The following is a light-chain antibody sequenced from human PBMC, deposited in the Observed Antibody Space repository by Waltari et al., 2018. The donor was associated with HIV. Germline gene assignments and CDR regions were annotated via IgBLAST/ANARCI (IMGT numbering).Light chain of an antibody. CDR2: DAS. J-gene: IGKJ2*01. CDR3: QQYDNLPMYT. Sequence: DIQMTLSPSSLSASVGDRVTTTCQASQDISNFLNWYQQKPGKAPKLLIYDASNLETGVPSRFSGSGSGTDFTFTISSLQPEDIATYYCQQYDNLPMYTFGQGTKLEI. V-gene: IGKV1-33*01. CDR1: QDISNF.